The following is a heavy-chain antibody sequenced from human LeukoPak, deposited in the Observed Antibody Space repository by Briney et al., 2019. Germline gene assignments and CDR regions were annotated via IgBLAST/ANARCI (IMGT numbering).Heavy chain of an antibody. CDR1: GFTVSSNY. D-gene: IGHD2-8*01. V-gene: IGHV3-53*01. Sequence: PGGSLRLSRAASGFTVSSNYMSWVRQAPGKGLEWVSVIYSGGSTYCADSVKGRFTISRDNSKNTLYLQMNSLRAEDTAVYYCARDLGYCTNGVCHTRFDYWGQGTLVAVSS. CDR3: ARDLGYCTNGVCHTRFDY. CDR2: IYSGGST. J-gene: IGHJ4*02.